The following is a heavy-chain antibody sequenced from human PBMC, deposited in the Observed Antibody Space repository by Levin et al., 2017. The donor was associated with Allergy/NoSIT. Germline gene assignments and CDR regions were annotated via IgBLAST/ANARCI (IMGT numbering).Heavy chain of an antibody. CDR3: AKDQAYSSSWYSGYYYGMDV. CDR2: ISGSGGST. D-gene: IGHD6-13*01. V-gene: IGHV3-23*01. J-gene: IGHJ6*02. CDR1: GFTFSSYA. Sequence: LTCAASGFTFSSYAMSWVRQAPGKGLEWVSAISGSGGSTYYADSVKGRFTISRDNSKNTLYLQMNSLRAEDTAVYYCAKDQAYSSSWYSGYYYGMDVWGQGTTVTVSS.